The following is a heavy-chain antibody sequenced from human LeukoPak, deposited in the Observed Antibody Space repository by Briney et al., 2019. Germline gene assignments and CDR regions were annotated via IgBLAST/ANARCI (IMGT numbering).Heavy chain of an antibody. CDR3: AKGYGSGSYYPYYFDY. V-gene: IGHV3-9*01. D-gene: IGHD3-10*01. CDR2: ISWNSGSI. CDR1: GFTFDDYA. Sequence: PGRSLRLSCAASGFTFDDYAMHWVRQAPGKGLEWVSGISWNSGSIGYADSVKGRITISGDNAKNSLYLQMNSLRAEDTALYYCAKGYGSGSYYPYYFDYWGQGTLVTVSS. J-gene: IGHJ4*02.